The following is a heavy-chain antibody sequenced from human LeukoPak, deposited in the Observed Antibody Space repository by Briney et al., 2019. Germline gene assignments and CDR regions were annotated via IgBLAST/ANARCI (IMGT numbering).Heavy chain of an antibody. CDR1: GFTFSSYA. Sequence: GRSLRLSCAASGFTFSSYAMHWVRQAPGKGLEWVTIISFDGSNKYYADSVKGRFTISRDNSKNTLYLQVNSLRAEDTAVYYCAKEGLVGYWGQGTLVTVSS. D-gene: IGHD2-8*02. CDR2: ISFDGSNK. V-gene: IGHV3-30*04. CDR3: AKEGLVGY. J-gene: IGHJ4*02.